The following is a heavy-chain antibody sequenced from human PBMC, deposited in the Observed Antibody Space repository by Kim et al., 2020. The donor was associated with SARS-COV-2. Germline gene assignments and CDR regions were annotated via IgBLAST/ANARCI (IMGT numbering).Heavy chain of an antibody. CDR3: AREYSSFEF. CDR2: IHYNGST. Sequence: SETLSLTCTVSGGSISIYYWSWLRQPPGKGLEWIGFIHYNGSTAYYPSLKGRVSISVDTSKYQISLTLTSVTTADTAVYYCAREYSSFEFWGPGSLVTVS. CDR1: GGSISIYY. V-gene: IGHV4-59*01. J-gene: IGHJ4*02. D-gene: IGHD4-4*01.